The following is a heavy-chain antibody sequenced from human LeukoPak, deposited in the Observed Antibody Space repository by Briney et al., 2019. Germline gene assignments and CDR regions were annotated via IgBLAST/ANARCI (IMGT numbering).Heavy chain of an antibody. J-gene: IGHJ4*02. CDR3: ARANPLYETYYFYY. CDR2: IYYSGST. Sequence: PSETLSLTCTVSGGSISGYYWTWIRQPPGKGLEWIGYIYYSGSTNYNPSLKSRVTISIDTSKNQFSLKLSSVTAADTAVYYCARANPLYETYYFYYWGQGTLVTVSS. D-gene: IGHD5/OR15-5a*01. V-gene: IGHV4-59*01. CDR1: GGSISGYY.